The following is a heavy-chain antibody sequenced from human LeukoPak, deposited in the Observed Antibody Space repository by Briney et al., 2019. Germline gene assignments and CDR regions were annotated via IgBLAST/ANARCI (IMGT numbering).Heavy chain of an antibody. J-gene: IGHJ5*02. CDR2: INPNSGGT. CDR1: GYTFTSYY. V-gene: IGHV1-2*02. CDR3: ARDLSCTRGVRFDP. Sequence: ASVKVSCKASGYTFTSYYMHWVRQAPGQGLEWMGWINPNSGGTTYAQKFQGRVTMTRDTSISTAYMELSRLRSDDTAVYYCARDLSCTRGVRFDPWGQGTLVTVSS. D-gene: IGHD1-1*01.